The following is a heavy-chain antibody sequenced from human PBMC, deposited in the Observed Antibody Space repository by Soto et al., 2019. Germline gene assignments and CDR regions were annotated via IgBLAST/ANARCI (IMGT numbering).Heavy chain of an antibody. J-gene: IGHJ6*02. CDR3: ARHSSGWYYYGMDV. CDR2: IDPSDSYT. Sequence: LGESLKISCKGSGYSFTSYWISWVRQMPGKGLEWMGRIDPSDSYTTYSPSFQGHVTISADKSISTAYLQWSSLKASDTAMYYCARHSSGWYYYGMDVWGQGTTVTVAS. CDR1: GYSFTSYW. V-gene: IGHV5-10-1*01. D-gene: IGHD6-19*01.